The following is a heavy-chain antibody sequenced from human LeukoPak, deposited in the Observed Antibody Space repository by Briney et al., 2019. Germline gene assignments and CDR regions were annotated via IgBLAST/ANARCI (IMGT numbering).Heavy chain of an antibody. V-gene: IGHV4-38-2*02. J-gene: IGHJ4*02. CDR2: VYHSGST. CDR3: AMYSSGWQIFDY. D-gene: IGHD6-19*01. CDR1: GYSISSGYY. Sequence: ETLSLTCTVSGYSISSGYYWGWIRQPPGKGLEWIGSVYHSGSTNYNSSLKSRVTISVDTSKNQFSLKLSSVTAADTAVYYCAMYSSGWQIFDYWGQGTLVTVSS.